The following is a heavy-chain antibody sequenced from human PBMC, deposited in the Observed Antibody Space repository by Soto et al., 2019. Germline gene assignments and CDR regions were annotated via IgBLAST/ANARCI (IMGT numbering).Heavy chain of an antibody. CDR3: ARVPLDSSGYYYDYYYYYGMDV. CDR1: GGTFSSYA. Sequence: SVKVSCKASGGTFSSYAISWVRQAPGQGLEWMGGIVPIFGTANYAQKFQGRVTITADESTSTAYMELSSLRSEDTAVYYCARVPLDSSGYYYDYYYYYGMDVWGQGTTVTVSS. J-gene: IGHJ6*02. D-gene: IGHD3-22*01. CDR2: IVPIFGTA. V-gene: IGHV1-69*13.